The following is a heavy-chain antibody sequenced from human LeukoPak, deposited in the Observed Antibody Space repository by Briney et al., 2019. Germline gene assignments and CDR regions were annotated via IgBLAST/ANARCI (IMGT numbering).Heavy chain of an antibody. CDR2: IYYSGNT. D-gene: IGHD5-24*01. CDR1: GGSISNSNYY. CDR3: MRHEEDGYNAKPFDF. J-gene: IGHJ4*02. V-gene: IGHV4-39*01. Sequence: SETLSLTCTVSGGSISNSNYYWGWVRQPPGKGLEWIGTIYYSGNTYYTPSLKSRVTISVDTSKNQFSLRLSSVTAADTAVYFCMRHEEDGYNAKPFDFWGQGTLVTVSS.